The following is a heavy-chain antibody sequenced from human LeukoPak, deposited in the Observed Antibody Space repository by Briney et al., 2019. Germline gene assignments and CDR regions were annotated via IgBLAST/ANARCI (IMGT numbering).Heavy chain of an antibody. D-gene: IGHD3-10*01. CDR2: ISSSGSTI. CDR1: GSTFSSYE. V-gene: IGHV3-48*03. J-gene: IGHJ4*02. Sequence: PGGSLRLSCAASGSTFSSYEMNWVRQAPGKGLEWVSYISSSGSTIYYADSVKGRFTISRDNAKNSLYLQMNSLRAEDTAVYYCARMSSLLWFGESDYWGQGTLVTVSS. CDR3: ARMSSLLWFGESDY.